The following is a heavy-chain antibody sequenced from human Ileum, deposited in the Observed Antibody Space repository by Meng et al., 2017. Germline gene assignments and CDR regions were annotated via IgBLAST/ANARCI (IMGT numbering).Heavy chain of an antibody. V-gene: IGHV3-30*14. CDR2: ISSDGSND. Sequence: VQSVGSAGGAFVTCRCRRIACAASEFIFDSNAMHWVRQAPGEGLEWVAVISSDGSNDYYADSVKGRFTVSRDNSKNTLFLQMNSLRVEDTAVYYCARSGFDWNDAIDSWGQGTLVTVSS. CDR1: EFIFDSNA. D-gene: IGHD1-1*01. J-gene: IGHJ5*01. CDR3: ARSGFDWNDAIDS.